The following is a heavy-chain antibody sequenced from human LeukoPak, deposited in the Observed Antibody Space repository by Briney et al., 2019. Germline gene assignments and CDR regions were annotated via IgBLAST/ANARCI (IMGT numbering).Heavy chain of an antibody. J-gene: IGHJ4*02. Sequence: ASVKVSCKASGYTFTGYYMHWVRQAPGQGLEWMGWINPNSGGTNYAQKFQGRVTMTRDTSISTAYMELSRLRSDDTAVYYCAREMKVLEGYDFWSGYSYYFDYWGQGTLVTVSS. CDR3: AREMKVLEGYDFWSGYSYYFDY. CDR1: GYTFTGYY. D-gene: IGHD3-3*01. V-gene: IGHV1-2*02. CDR2: INPNSGGT.